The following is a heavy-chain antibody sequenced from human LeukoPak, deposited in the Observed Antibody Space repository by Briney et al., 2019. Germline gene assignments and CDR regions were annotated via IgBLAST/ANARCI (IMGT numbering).Heavy chain of an antibody. Sequence: SGTLSLTCAVSGGSISSSNWWSWVRQPPGKGLEWIGEIHHSGSTNYNPSLKSRVTISVDKSKNQFSLKLSSVTAADTAVYYCARDGRGYSSGWYYFDYWGQGTLVTVSS. V-gene: IGHV4-4*02. CDR2: IHHSGST. CDR3: ARDGRGYSSGWYYFDY. D-gene: IGHD6-19*01. CDR1: GGSISSSNW. J-gene: IGHJ4*02.